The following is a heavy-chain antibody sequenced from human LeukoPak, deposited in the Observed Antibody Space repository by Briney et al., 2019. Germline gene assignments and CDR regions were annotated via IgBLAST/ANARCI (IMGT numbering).Heavy chain of an antibody. CDR3: AKRSSSWYGPSDAFDI. CDR2: ISYDGSNK. D-gene: IGHD6-13*01. J-gene: IGHJ3*02. Sequence: GGSLRLSCAASGFTFSSYAMHWVRQAPGKGLEWVAVISYDGSNKYYADSVKGRFTISRDNSKNTLYLQMNSLRAEDTAVYYCAKRSSSWYGPSDAFDIWGQGTMVTVSS. V-gene: IGHV3-30-3*02. CDR1: GFTFSSYA.